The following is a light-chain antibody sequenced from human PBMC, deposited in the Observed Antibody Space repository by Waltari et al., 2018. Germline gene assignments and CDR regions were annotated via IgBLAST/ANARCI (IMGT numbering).Light chain of an antibody. CDR2: DVS. V-gene: IGLV2-14*03. CDR3: SSYTSVSTVV. J-gene: IGLJ2*01. CDR1: SSAVGAYNF. Sequence: QSALTQPASVSGSPGQSITISCTGPSSAVGAYNFVSWYQHHPGKAPQLIISDVSTRPSGVSNRFSGSKSGNTASLSISGLRADDEANYYCSSYTSVSTVVFGGGTKVTVL.